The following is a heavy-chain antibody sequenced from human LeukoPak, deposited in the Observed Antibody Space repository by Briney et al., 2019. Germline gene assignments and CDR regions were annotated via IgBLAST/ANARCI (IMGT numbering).Heavy chain of an antibody. V-gene: IGHV1-18*01. CDR1: GYTFTSYG. J-gene: IGHJ4*02. Sequence: ASVKVSCKASGYTFTSYGISWVRQAPGQGLEWMGWISAYNGNTNYAQKLQGRVTMTTDTSTSTAYMELRGLRSDDTAVYYCARNNYGDYPPGYWGQGTLVIVSS. CDR3: ARNNYGDYPPGY. CDR2: ISAYNGNT. D-gene: IGHD4-17*01.